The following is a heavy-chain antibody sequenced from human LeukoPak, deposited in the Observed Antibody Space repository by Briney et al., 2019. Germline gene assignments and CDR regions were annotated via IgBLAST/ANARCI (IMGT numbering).Heavy chain of an antibody. Sequence: PGRSLRLSCAASGFTFSSYAMHWVRQAPGKGLEWVAVISYDGSNKYYANSVKGRFTISRDNSKNTLYLQMNRRRAEDTAVYYCARDNNDAFDIWGQGTMVTVSS. D-gene: IGHD1-14*01. V-gene: IGHV3-30-3*01. CDR3: ARDNNDAFDI. CDR2: ISYDGSNK. CDR1: GFTFSSYA. J-gene: IGHJ3*02.